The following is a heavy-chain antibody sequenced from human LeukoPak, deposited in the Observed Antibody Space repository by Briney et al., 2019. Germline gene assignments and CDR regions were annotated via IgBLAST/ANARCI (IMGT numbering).Heavy chain of an antibody. J-gene: IGHJ4*02. CDR2: ISDSGGGT. CDR1: GFTFNNFA. CDR3: TKDWSASY. Sequence: GGSLRLSCAASGFTFNNFAMTWVRQAPGKGLQWVSAISDSGGGTYYADSVKGRFTISRDNSKGTLYLQMNSLRAEDTAVYYCTKDWSASYWGQGTLVTVSS. V-gene: IGHV3-23*01.